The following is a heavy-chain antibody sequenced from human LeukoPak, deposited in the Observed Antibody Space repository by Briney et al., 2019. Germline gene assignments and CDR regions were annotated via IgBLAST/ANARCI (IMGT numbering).Heavy chain of an antibody. CDR3: TRESTEDRPGS. J-gene: IGHJ5*02. V-gene: IGHV3-7*01. CDR2: IVSVGRDK. D-gene: IGHD5/OR15-5a*01. CDR1: GFTPSVLW. Sequence: GRCRTLSCAAAGFTPSVLWMSWVSQVPGKGLGWVANIVSVGRDKNYVGFVEGGSTISGDDAKNSLFLQMNGLKAEDTAVYYCTRESTEDRPGSWGQGTLVTVSS.